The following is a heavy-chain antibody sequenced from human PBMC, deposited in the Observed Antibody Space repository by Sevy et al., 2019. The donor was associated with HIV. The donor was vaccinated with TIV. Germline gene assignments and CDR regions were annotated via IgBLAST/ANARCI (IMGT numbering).Heavy chain of an antibody. D-gene: IGHD3-22*01. J-gene: IGHJ4*02. CDR2: ISSNSSTI. Sequence: GGSLRLSCAASGFTFSSYSMNWVRQAPGKGLEWVSYISSNSSTIYYADSVKGRFTISRDNAKNSLYLQMNSLRDEDTAVYYCAGFRSSGYKYYFDYWGQGTLVTVSS. CDR1: GFTFSSYS. CDR3: AGFRSSGYKYYFDY. V-gene: IGHV3-48*02.